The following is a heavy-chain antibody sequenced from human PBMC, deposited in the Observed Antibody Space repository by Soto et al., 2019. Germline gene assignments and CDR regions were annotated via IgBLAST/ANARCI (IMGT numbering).Heavy chain of an antibody. CDR3: AKGVSQYPPLALFDY. J-gene: IGHJ4*02. D-gene: IGHD3-10*01. V-gene: IGHV3-23*01. CDR1: GFTFSSYA. CDR2: ISGSDGRT. Sequence: EVQLLESGGGLVRPGGSLRLSCAASGFTFSSYAMSWVRQAPGKGLEWVSTISGSDGRTYSTDSVKGLFTISRDNSRNTAYLQMNSLRVEDTAVYYCAKGVSQYPPLALFDYWGRGTLVTVSS.